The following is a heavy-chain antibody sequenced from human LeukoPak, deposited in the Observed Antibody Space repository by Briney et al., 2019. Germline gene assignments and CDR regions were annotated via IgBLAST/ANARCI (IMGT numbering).Heavy chain of an antibody. CDR1: GYTLTSYY. D-gene: IGHD2-2*01. V-gene: IGHV1-46*01. CDR3: ARQAGDIVVVPAAIDPFDY. CDR2: INPGGGRT. J-gene: IGHJ4*02. Sequence: ASVKVSCKASGYTLTSYYMDWVRQAPGQGLEWMGIINPGGGRTSSEQKFQGRVTMTRDTSTSTVYLELSSLRAEDTAVYYCARQAGDIVVVPAAIDPFDYWGQGTLVTVSS.